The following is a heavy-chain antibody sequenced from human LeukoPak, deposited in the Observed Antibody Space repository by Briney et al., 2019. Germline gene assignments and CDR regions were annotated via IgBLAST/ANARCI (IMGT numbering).Heavy chain of an antibody. D-gene: IGHD3-22*01. CDR2: ILYSVST. J-gene: IGHJ3*02. Sequence: SETLSLTCTVSGGSISSSSYYWGWIRQPPGKGLEWIGNILYSVSTYYNPSLKSRVTISVDTSKNQFSLKLSSVTAADTAVYYCARLPYYYDISGYAFDIWGQGTMVTVSS. CDR3: ARLPYYYDISGYAFDI. V-gene: IGHV4-39*01. CDR1: GGSISSSSYY.